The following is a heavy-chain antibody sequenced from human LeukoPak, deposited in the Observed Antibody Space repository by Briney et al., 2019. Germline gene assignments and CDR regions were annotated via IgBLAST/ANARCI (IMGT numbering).Heavy chain of an antibody. J-gene: IGHJ4*02. Sequence: GGSLRLSCAASGFMFRSYGMHWVRQAPGKGLEWVAVIWYDGSNKYYADSVKGRFTISRDNSRNTLYLQMNSLGAEDTAVYYCAKDKGRGYGIDYWGQGTLVTVSS. CDR3: AKDKGRGYGIDY. V-gene: IGHV3-30*02. CDR1: GFMFRSYG. D-gene: IGHD5-18*01. CDR2: IWYDGSNK.